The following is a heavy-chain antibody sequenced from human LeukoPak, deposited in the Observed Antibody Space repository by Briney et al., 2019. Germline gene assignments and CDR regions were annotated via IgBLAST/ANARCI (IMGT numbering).Heavy chain of an antibody. V-gene: IGHV1-2*02. CDR2: INPNSGDT. J-gene: IGHJ5*01. CDR1: GYTFTGYY. Sequence: ASVRVLCDASGYTFTGYYIHWVRHAPGQGREGVGGINPNSGDTNCAQIFEGGVTMTRHTPLNTAYIVLRRVRSRDTPVYFCARDWRVPITLFESTPEPLGSWGPGTLVTVS. CDR3: ARDWRVPITLFESTPEPLGS. D-gene: IGHD3-3*01.